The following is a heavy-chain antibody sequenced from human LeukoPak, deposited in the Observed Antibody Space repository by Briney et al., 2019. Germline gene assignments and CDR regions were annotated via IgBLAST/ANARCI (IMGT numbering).Heavy chain of an antibody. CDR1: GGSISSSNW. J-gene: IGHJ3*02. CDR2: IYHSGST. V-gene: IGHV4-4*02. D-gene: IGHD3-22*01. Sequence: PSETLSLTCAVSGGSISSSNWWSWVRQPPGKGLEGIGEIYHSGSTNYNPSLKSRVTISVDKSKNQFSLKLSSVTAADTAVYYCARITMIVVEHNAFDIWGQGSMVTVSS. CDR3: ARITMIVVEHNAFDI.